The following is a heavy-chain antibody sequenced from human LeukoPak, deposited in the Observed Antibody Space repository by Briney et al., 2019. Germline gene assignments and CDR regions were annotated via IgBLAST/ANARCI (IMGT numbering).Heavy chain of an antibody. CDR3: ARYYDRSNYFDY. Sequence: PSETLSLTCNVSGGSISSYYWSWIRQPPGKGLEWIGYMYYSGSTNYNPSLKSRVTISIDTSKNQFSLKVSSVTAADTAVYYCARYYDRSNYFDYWGQGTLVTVSS. J-gene: IGHJ4*02. D-gene: IGHD3-22*01. V-gene: IGHV4-59*08. CDR2: MYYSGST. CDR1: GGSISSYY.